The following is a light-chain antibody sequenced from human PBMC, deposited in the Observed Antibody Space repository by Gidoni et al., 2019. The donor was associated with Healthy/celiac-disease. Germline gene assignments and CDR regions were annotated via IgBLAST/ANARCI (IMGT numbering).Light chain of an antibody. V-gene: IGKV3-15*01. CDR1: QSGSNN. CDR2: GAS. CDR3: QQYNNWPRT. J-gene: IGKJ1*01. Sequence: EVVMTQSPATLSVSPGERATLSCRASQSGSNNLAWYQQRPGQAPRLLIYGASTRATGIPARFSGSGSGTEFTVTISSLQSEDFAVYYCQQYNNWPRTFGQGTKVEI.